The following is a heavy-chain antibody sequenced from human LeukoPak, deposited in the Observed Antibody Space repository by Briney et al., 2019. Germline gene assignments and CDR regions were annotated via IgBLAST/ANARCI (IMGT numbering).Heavy chain of an antibody. J-gene: IGHJ4*02. CDR2: IKQDGSEK. D-gene: IGHD3-22*01. Sequence: GGSLRLSCAAPGFTFSNAWMSWVRQAPGKGLEWVANIKQDGSEKYYVDSVKGRFTISRDNAKNSLYLQMNSLRAEDTAAYYCARDLTMIGGQGTLVTVSS. V-gene: IGHV3-7*01. CDR3: ARDLTMI. CDR1: GFTFSNAW.